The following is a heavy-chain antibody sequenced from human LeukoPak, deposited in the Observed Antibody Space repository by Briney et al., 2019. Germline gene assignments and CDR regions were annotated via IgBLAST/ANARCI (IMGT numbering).Heavy chain of an antibody. CDR1: GYTFTSYA. CDR2: INAGNGNR. J-gene: IGHJ4*02. V-gene: IGHV1-3*01. Sequence: ASVKVSCKASGYTFTSYAIHWVRQAPGQRLEWMGWINAGNGNRKYSQKFQDRVTITREPSATTAYMELNSLTSEDTAVYYCARDLWGIAAAGNDYWGQGTLVTVSS. D-gene: IGHD6-13*01. CDR3: ARDLWGIAAAGNDY.